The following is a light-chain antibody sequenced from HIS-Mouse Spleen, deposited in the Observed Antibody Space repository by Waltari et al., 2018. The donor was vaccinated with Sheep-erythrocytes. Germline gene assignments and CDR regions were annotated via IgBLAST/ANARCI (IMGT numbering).Light chain of an antibody. J-gene: IGKJ4*01. CDR2: WAS. CDR1: ETVLYSSNNKYY. CDR3: QQYYSTPLT. V-gene: IGKV4-1*01. Sequence: DFVMTQSPDSLAVSLGEWATINCKASETVLYSSNNKYYLARYQQKPGQPPKLLIYWASTRESGVPDRFSGSGSGTDFTLTISSLQAEDVAVYYCQQYYSTPLTFGGGTKVEIK.